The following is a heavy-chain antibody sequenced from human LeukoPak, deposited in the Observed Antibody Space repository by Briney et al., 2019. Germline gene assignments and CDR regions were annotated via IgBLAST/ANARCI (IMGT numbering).Heavy chain of an antibody. Sequence: ASVKVSCKASGYTFTSYGISWVRQAPGQGLEWMGWISAYNGNTNYAQKLQGRVTMTEDTSTDTAYMELSSLRSEDTAVYYCATAAGEGFFDYWGQGTLVTVSS. V-gene: IGHV1-18*01. CDR2: ISAYNGNT. CDR1: GYTFTSYG. CDR3: ATAAGEGFFDY. D-gene: IGHD6-13*01. J-gene: IGHJ4*02.